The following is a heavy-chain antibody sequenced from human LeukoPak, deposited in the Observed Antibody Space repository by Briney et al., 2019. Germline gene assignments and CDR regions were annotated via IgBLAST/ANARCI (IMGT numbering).Heavy chain of an antibody. D-gene: IGHD5-12*01. CDR1: GGSISSGGYS. J-gene: IGHJ6*04. V-gene: IGHV4-30-2*01. Sequence: SQTLSLTRAVSGGSISSGGYSWSWIRQPPGKGLEWIGYIYHSGSTYYNPSLKSRVTISVDRSKNRFSLKLSSVTAADTAVYYCARGGYDSSFGMDVWGKGTTVTVSS. CDR2: IYHSGST. CDR3: ARGGYDSSFGMDV.